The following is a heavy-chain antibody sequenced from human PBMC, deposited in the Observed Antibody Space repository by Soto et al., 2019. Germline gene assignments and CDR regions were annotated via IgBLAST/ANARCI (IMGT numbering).Heavy chain of an antibody. CDR1: GYTFTDHG. CDR2: IGTNSGNS. V-gene: IGHV1-18*04. Sequence: QIQLVQSGAEVKKPGASVRVSCKASGYTFTDHGMTWVRQAPGQGLEWMGWIGTNSGNSNSGERFRGRVTLSRDTSTSTVYMEMRSLTSAYTAVYYCAALGYFKDSGGYVWGQGTLVTVSS. J-gene: IGHJ4*02. CDR3: AALGYFKDSGGYV. D-gene: IGHD2-15*01.